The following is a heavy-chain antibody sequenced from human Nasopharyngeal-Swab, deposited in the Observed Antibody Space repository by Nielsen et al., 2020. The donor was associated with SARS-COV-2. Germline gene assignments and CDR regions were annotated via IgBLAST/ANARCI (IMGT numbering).Heavy chain of an antibody. CDR1: GYSISSGYY. Sequence: GPLRLSGTVSGYSISSGYYWGWIRQPPGKGLEWIGSIYHSGSTYYNPSLMSRVTISVDTSKNQFSLKLSSVTAADTAVYYCASLPWYYYYMDVWGKGTTVTVSS. V-gene: IGHV4-38-2*02. CDR2: IYHSGST. CDR3: ASLPWYYYYMDV. J-gene: IGHJ6*03.